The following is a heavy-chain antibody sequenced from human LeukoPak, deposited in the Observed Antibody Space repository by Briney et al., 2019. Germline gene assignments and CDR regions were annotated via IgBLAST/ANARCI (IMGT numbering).Heavy chain of an antibody. J-gene: IGHJ5*02. CDR2: VSHSGHP. CDR3: ARDGGSYYTASPNSWFGP. CDR1: VYSINSGDC. V-gene: IGHV4-38-2*02. D-gene: IGHD1-26*01. Sequence: SETLSLTCTVSVYSINSGDCWGWIRQVPGKGLEWIASVSHSGHPYYNPSLKSRVTIFADTSKSRFSLQLSSVTAADTAVYYCARDGGSYYTASPNSWFGPWGQGTLVTVSS.